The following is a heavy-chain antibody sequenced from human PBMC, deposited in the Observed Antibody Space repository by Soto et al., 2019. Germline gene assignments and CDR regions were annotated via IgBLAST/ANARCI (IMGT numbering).Heavy chain of an antibody. V-gene: IGHV3-30*18. CDR1: GFTFSNYG. J-gene: IGHJ4*02. CDR3: AKGDTLPFDY. D-gene: IGHD3-16*01. Sequence: GGSLRLSCEASGFTFSNYGMQWVRQAPGKGLEWVALISSDGSNEYSADSVKGRFTISRDNSKNTLNLQMNSLRAEDTAVYYCAKGDTLPFDYWGQGTLVTVSS. CDR2: ISSDGSNE.